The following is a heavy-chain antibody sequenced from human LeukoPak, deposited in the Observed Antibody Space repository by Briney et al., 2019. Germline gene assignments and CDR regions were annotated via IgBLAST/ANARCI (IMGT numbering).Heavy chain of an antibody. D-gene: IGHD1-26*01. J-gene: IGHJ4*02. Sequence: PGGSLRLSCAASGFSFSSYDMSWVRQAPGKGLEWVSAISGRGGITFYEDSVKGRFTISRDNSKNTLYLQMSSLRVEDTAVYYCAKHVSGRGYFDYWGQGTLVTVSS. CDR2: ISGRGGIT. CDR1: GFSFSSYD. V-gene: IGHV3-23*01. CDR3: AKHVSGRGYFDY.